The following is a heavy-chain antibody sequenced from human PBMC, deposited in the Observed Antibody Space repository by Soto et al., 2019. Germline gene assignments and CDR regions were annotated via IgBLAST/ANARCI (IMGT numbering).Heavy chain of an antibody. V-gene: IGHV1-69*13. J-gene: IGHJ4*02. CDR3: AKSPYVEYYDSSGYYY. CDR1: GGTFSSYA. CDR2: IIPIFGTA. D-gene: IGHD3-22*01. Sequence: ASVKVSCKASGGTFSSYAISWVRQAPGQGLEWMGGIIPIFGTANYAQKFQGRVTITADESTSTAYMELSSLRSEDTAVYYCAKSPYVEYYDSSGYYYWGQGTPVTVSS.